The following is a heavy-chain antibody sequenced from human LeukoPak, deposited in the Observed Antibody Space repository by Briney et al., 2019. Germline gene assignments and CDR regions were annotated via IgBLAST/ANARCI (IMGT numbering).Heavy chain of an antibody. V-gene: IGHV3-23*01. CDR3: AKDGFGQSYYYYMDV. Sequence: GGSLRLSCAASGFIFSRYGMSWVRQAPGKGLEWVSAISGSGGTTYYADSVKGRFTISRDNSKNTLYLQMNSLRAEDTAVYYCAKDGFGQSYYYYMDVWGKGTTVTVSS. J-gene: IGHJ6*03. D-gene: IGHD3-16*01. CDR1: GFIFSRYG. CDR2: ISGSGGTT.